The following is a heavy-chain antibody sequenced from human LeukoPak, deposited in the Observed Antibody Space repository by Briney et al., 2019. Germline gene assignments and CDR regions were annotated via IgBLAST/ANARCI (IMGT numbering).Heavy chain of an antibody. CDR1: GFTFSAYA. J-gene: IGHJ4*02. V-gene: IGHV3-64D*09. CDR2: ISNNGGSS. CDR3: VKITSVTGGDC. D-gene: IGHD1-1*01. Sequence: GGSLRLSCSASGFTFSAYAMYWVRQAPGKGLEYVSGISNNGGSSFYADSVKGRFTISRDNSKNTLYLQMSGLRAEDTAVYYCVKITSVTGGDCWGQGTRLTVSS.